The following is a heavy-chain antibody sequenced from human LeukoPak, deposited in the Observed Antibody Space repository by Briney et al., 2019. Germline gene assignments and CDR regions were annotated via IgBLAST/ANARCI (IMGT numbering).Heavy chain of an antibody. CDR2: ISSSSSYI. J-gene: IGHJ3*02. CDR3: ARDLLTYGSGSYYSNAFDI. D-gene: IGHD3-10*01. V-gene: IGHV3-21*01. CDR1: GFTFSSYS. Sequence: AGSLTLSCAASGFTFSSYSMNWVRQAPGKGLEWVSSISSSSSYIYYADSVKGRITISRDNAKNSLYLQMNSTRAADTAVYYCARDLLTYGSGSYYSNAFDIWGQGTMVTVSS.